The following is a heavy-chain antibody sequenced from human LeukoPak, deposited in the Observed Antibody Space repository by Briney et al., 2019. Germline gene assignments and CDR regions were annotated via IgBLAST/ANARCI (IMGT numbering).Heavy chain of an antibody. V-gene: IGHV4-59*01. CDR1: GDSLSSYY. D-gene: IGHD5-24*01. J-gene: IGHJ3*02. CDR3: ARGLLDGYTHPAAFDI. CDR2: IYYSGST. Sequence: PSETLSLTCTVSGDSLSSYYWSWIRQPPGKGLEWIGYIYYSGSTNYNPSLKSRVTISIDTSKNQFSLKLSSVTAADTAVYYCARGLLDGYTHPAAFDIWGQGTMVTVSS.